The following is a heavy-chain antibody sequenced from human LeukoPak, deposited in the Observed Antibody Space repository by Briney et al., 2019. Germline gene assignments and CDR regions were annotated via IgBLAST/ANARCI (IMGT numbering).Heavy chain of an antibody. CDR1: GYTFTSYG. J-gene: IGHJ4*02. Sequence: ASVKVSCKASGYTFTSYGISWVRQAPGQGLEWMGWISAYNGNTNYAQELQGRVTMTTDTSTSTAYMELRSLRSDDTAVYYCARASDVYYDFWSGYPNFDYWGQGTLVTVSS. D-gene: IGHD3-3*01. V-gene: IGHV1-18*01. CDR2: ISAYNGNT. CDR3: ARASDVYYDFWSGYPNFDY.